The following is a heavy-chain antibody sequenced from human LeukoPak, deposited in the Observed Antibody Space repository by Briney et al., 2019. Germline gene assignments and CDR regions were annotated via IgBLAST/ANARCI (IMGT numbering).Heavy chain of an antibody. V-gene: IGHV5-51*01. J-gene: IGHJ4*02. D-gene: IGHD1-7*01. Sequence: GESLKISCKASGSAFSTQWIVWVRQMPGKGLEWMGIIFPRDSDTKYSPSFQGQVTISVDKSITTAYLQWSSLKTSDTAIYYCATTTWTYGHLEYWGQGTLVTVSS. CDR2: IFPRDSDT. CDR1: GSAFSTQW. CDR3: ATTTWTYGHLEY.